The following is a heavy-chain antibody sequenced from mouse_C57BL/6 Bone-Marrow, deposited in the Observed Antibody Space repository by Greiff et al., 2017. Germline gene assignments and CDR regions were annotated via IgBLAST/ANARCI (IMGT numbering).Heavy chain of an antibody. CDR3: ARQDYDNAYCAMDY. J-gene: IGHJ4*01. D-gene: IGHD2-4*01. Sequence: DVMLVESGGGLVQPGGSLKLSCAASGFTFSDYYMYWVRQTPEKRLEWVAYISNGGGSTYYPDTVKGRFTLSRDNAKNTQYLQMSRLKSEDTAMYYYARQDYDNAYCAMDYGGQGTTVTVSS. CDR1: GFTFSDYY. V-gene: IGHV5-12*01. CDR2: ISNGGGST.